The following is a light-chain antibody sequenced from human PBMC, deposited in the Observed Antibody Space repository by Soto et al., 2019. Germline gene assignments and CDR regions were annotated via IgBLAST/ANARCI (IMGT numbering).Light chain of an antibody. J-gene: IGKJ4*01. V-gene: IGKV3-20*01. CDR1: QSVSSN. Sequence: DIVMTQSPSTLYLSQGSRATLSFMASQSVSSNLAWYQQKPGQAPRLLIHSASSRATGIPDRFSGSGSGTDFTLTISRLEPEDFAVYYCQQYSSSPLTFGGGTKVDIK. CDR2: SAS. CDR3: QQYSSSPLT.